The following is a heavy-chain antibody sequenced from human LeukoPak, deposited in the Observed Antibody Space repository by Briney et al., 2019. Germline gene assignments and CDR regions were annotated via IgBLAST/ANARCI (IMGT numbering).Heavy chain of an antibody. Sequence: SSETLSLTCTVSGGSISSYYWSWIRQPPGKGLEWSGYIYYSGSTNYNPSLKSRVTISVDTSKHQFSTKLSSVTAADTAVYYCARSTRIVGATSVDYWGQGTLVTVSS. J-gene: IGHJ4*02. D-gene: IGHD1-26*01. CDR1: GGSISSYY. CDR3: ARSTRIVGATSVDY. CDR2: IYYSGST. V-gene: IGHV4-59*08.